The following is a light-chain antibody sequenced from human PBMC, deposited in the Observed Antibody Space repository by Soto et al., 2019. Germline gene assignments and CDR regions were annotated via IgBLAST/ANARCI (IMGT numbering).Light chain of an antibody. V-gene: IGLV2-23*01. CDR2: EGS. J-gene: IGLJ1*01. Sequence: QSALTQPASVSGSPGQSITISCTGTSSNVGNYNLVSWYQQHPGKAPKLMIYEGSKRPSGVSNRFSGSKSGNTASLTMSGLQAEDEADYYCCSYAGSGTDVFGTGTKVTVL. CDR1: SSNVGNYNL. CDR3: CSYAGSGTDV.